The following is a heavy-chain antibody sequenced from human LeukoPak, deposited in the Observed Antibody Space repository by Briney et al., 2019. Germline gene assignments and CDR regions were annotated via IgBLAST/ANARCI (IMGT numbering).Heavy chain of an antibody. J-gene: IGHJ3*02. D-gene: IGHD3-22*01. V-gene: IGHV4-38-2*01. CDR3: ARWLGNGFDM. CDR2: SHHGGNT. CDR1: AYSINTNSY. Sequence: PSETLSLTCSVSAYSINTNSYWAWIRQPPGKGLEWIGSSHHGGNTYYHPSLKSRVTISIDTSKNQFSLNLYSVTVADTAVYYCARWLGNGFDMWGQGTVVTVSS.